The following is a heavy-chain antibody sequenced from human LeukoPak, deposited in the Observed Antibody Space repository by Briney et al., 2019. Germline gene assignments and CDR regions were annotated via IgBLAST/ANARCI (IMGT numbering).Heavy chain of an antibody. J-gene: IGHJ4*02. V-gene: IGHV4-34*01. CDR1: GGSFSGYY. CDR3: ARAGSGRYGDYNY. D-gene: IGHD4-17*01. Sequence: SETLSLTCAVYGGSFSGYYWSWIRQPPGKGLEWIGEINHSGSTNYNPSFKSRVTISVDTSKNQFSLKLSSVTAADTAVYYCARAGSGRYGDYNYWGQGTLVTVSS. CDR2: INHSGST.